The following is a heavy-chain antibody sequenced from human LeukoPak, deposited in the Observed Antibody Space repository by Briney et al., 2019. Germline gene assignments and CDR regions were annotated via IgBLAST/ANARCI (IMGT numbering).Heavy chain of an antibody. CDR2: INHSGST. V-gene: IGHV4-34*01. CDR1: GGSFSGYY. D-gene: IGHD2-2*01. J-gene: IGHJ6*03. Sequence: PSETLSLTCAVYGGSFSGYYWSWIRQPTGKGLEWLGEINHSGSTNYNPSLKSRVTISVDTSKNQFSLKLSSVTAADTAVYYCARRNIVVVPAGFYYYYYMDVWGKGTTVTISS. CDR3: ARRNIVVVPAGFYYYYYMDV.